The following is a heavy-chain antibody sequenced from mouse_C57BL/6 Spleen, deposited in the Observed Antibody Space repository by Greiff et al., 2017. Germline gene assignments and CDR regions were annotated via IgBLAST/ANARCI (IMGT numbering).Heavy chain of an antibody. Sequence: EVQLQQSGPVLVKPGASVKMSCKASGYTFTDYYMNWVKQSHGKSLEWIGVINPYNGGTSYNQKFKGKATLTVDKSSSTAYMELNSLTCEDSAVYYGARATTVVATRYFDVWGTGTTVTVSS. CDR1: GYTFTDYY. CDR3: ARATTVVATRYFDV. V-gene: IGHV1-19*01. D-gene: IGHD1-1*01. CDR2: INPYNGGT. J-gene: IGHJ1*03.